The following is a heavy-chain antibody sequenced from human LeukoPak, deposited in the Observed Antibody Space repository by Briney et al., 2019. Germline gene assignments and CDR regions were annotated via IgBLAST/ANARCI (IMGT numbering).Heavy chain of an antibody. J-gene: IGHJ3*02. V-gene: IGHV3-21*01. CDR2: ISSSSSYI. CDR3: ARDTYYYDSSGYPDAFDI. CDR1: GFTFDDYG. Sequence: PGGSLRLSCAASGFTFDDYGMSWVRQAPGKGLEWVSSISSSSSYIYYADSVKGRFTISRDNAKNSLYLQMNSLRAEDTAVYYCARDTYYYDSSGYPDAFDIWGQGTMVTVSS. D-gene: IGHD3-22*01.